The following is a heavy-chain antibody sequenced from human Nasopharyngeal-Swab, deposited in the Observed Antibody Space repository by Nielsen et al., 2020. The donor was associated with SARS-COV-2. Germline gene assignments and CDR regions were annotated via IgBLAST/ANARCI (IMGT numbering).Heavy chain of an antibody. CDR1: GGSISSSSYY. J-gene: IGHJ5*02. CDR2: IYYSGST. D-gene: IGHD6-6*01. CDR3: ARGARVQLVRTGWFDP. Sequence: SETLSLTCTVSGGSISSSSYYWGWIRKPPGKGLEWIGSIYYSGSTYYNQSLKSRVTISVDTSKNQFSLKLSSVTAADTAVYYCARGARVQLVRTGWFDPWGQGTLVTVSS. V-gene: IGHV4-39*01.